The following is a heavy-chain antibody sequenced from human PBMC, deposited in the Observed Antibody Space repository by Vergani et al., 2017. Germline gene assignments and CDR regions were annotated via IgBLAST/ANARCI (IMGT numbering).Heavy chain of an antibody. D-gene: IGHD3-22*01. CDR1: GYTFTSYA. V-gene: IGHV1-3*04. CDR3: ARADRYYDSSGTEYFQH. CDR2: INTGNGNT. Sequence: QVQLVQSGAEVKKPGASVKVSCKASGYTFTSYAMHWVRQAPGQRLEWMGWINTGNGNTKYSQKFQGRVTITRDTSASTAYMELNSLRSEDTAVYYCARADRYYDSSGTEYFQHWGQGTLVTVSS. J-gene: IGHJ1*01.